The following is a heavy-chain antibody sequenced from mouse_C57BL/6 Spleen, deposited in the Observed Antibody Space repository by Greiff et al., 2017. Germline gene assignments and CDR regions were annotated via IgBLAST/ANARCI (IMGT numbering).Heavy chain of an antibody. CDR1: GYTFTDYY. J-gene: IGHJ1*03. Sequence: EVQLQQSGPVLVKPGASVKMSCKASGYTFTDYYMNWVQQSHGKSLEWIGVINPYNGGTSYNQKFKGKATLTVDKSSSTAYMELHSLTSEDSAVYYCARNIYYGYDGSFDVWGTGTTVTVSS. V-gene: IGHV1-19*01. CDR2: INPYNGGT. CDR3: ARNIYYGYDGSFDV. D-gene: IGHD2-2*01.